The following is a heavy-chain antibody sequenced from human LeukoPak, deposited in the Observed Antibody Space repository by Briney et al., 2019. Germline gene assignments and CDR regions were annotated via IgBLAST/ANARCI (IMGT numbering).Heavy chain of an antibody. CDR2: IRYDGSNK. CDR1: GFTFSSYG. D-gene: IGHD2-15*01. V-gene: IGHV3-30*02. CDR3: AREILGTTMTIDY. J-gene: IGHJ4*02. Sequence: TGGSLRLSCAASGFTFSSYGMHWVHQAPGKGLEWVAFIRYDGSNKYYADSVKGRFTISRDNSKNTLYLQMNSLRAEDTAVYYCAREILGTTMTIDYWGQGTLVTVSS.